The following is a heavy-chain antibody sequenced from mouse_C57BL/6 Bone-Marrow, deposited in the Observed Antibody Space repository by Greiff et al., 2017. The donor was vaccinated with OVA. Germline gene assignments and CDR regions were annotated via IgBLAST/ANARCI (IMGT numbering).Heavy chain of an antibody. CDR1: GFSLTSYG. Sequence: VKLQESGPGLVQPSQSLSITCTVSGFSLTSYGVHWVRQSPGKGLEWLGVIWSGGSTDYNAAFISRLSISKDNSKSQVFFKMNSLQADDTAIYYCARIPLNWDWFAYWGQGTLVTVSA. D-gene: IGHD4-1*01. J-gene: IGHJ3*01. CDR3: ARIPLNWDWFAY. V-gene: IGHV2-2*01. CDR2: IWSGGST.